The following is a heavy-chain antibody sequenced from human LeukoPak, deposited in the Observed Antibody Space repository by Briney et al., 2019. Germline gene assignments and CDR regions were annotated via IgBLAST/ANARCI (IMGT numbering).Heavy chain of an antibody. Sequence: ASVKVSCKASGYTFTGYYIHWVRQAPGQGLEWMGWINPDSGGTNYAQKFQGRVTMTRDTSISTAYMELTRLQIDDTAVYYCASETWIHLLLLSYWGQGTLVTVSS. CDR1: GYTFTGYY. D-gene: IGHD5-18*01. CDR3: ASETWIHLLLLSY. J-gene: IGHJ4*02. CDR2: INPDSGGT. V-gene: IGHV1-2*02.